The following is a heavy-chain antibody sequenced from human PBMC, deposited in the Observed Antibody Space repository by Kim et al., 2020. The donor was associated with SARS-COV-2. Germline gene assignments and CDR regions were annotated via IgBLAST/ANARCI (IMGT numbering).Heavy chain of an antibody. CDR3: AKGMWVATNVGYYFDY. CDR2: INAGNGHT. V-gene: IGHV1-3*01. J-gene: IGHJ4*02. CDR1: GYTFTNYA. Sequence: ASVKVSCKASGYTFTNYAIHWVRQAPGQRLEWMGWINAGNGHTKYSQKFQGRVTITRDTSATTAYMELSSLRSEDTAVYYCAKGMWVATNVGYYFDYWGQ. D-gene: IGHD5-12*01.